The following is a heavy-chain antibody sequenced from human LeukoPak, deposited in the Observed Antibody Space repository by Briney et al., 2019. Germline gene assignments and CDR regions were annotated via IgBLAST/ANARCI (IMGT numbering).Heavy chain of an antibody. J-gene: IGHJ6*02. V-gene: IGHV3-7*01. Sequence: GGSLRLPCAASGFTFSSYWMSWVRQAPGKGLEWVANVKQDGSEKYYVDSVKGRFTISRDNAKNSLYLQMNSLRAEDTAVYYCARDGSSWDLYYYYGMVVWGQGTTVTVSS. CDR3: ARDGSSWDLYYYYGMVV. D-gene: IGHD6-13*01. CDR2: VKQDGSEK. CDR1: GFTFSSYW.